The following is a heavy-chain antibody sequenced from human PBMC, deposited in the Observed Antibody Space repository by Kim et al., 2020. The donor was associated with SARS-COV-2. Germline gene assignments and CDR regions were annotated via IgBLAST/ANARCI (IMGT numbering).Heavy chain of an antibody. Sequence: GGSLRLSCAASGFTFSSYSMNWVRQAPGKGLEWVSYISSSSSTIYYADSVKGRFTISRDNAKNSLYLQMNSLRDEDTAVYYCARAATDHGDYWYFDLWGRGTLVTVSS. CDR1: GFTFSSYS. V-gene: IGHV3-48*02. J-gene: IGHJ2*01. CDR2: ISSSSSTI. D-gene: IGHD4-17*01. CDR3: ARAATDHGDYWYFDL.